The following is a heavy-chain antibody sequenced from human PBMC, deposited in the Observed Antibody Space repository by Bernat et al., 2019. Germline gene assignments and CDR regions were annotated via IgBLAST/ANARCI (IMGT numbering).Heavy chain of an antibody. CDR3: TTEIVVVVAATPSRDY. J-gene: IGHJ4*02. V-gene: IGHV3-15*07. CDR2: IKSKTDGGTT. D-gene: IGHD2-15*01. Sequence: EVQLVESGGGLVKPGGSLRLSCAASGFTFSNAWMNWVRQAPGKGLEWVGRIKSKTDGGTTDYAEPVKGRFTISRDDSKNTLYLQMNSLKTEDTAVYYCTTEIVVVVAATPSRDYWGQGTLVTVSS. CDR1: GFTFSNAW.